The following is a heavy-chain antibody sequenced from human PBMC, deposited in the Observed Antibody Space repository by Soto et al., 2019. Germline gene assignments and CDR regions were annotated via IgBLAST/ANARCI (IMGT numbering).Heavy chain of an antibody. CDR1: GYTFTGYY. J-gene: IGHJ4*02. CDR3: ARDPHTAMDFDY. D-gene: IGHD5-18*01. CDR2: INPNSGGT. Sequence: ASVKVSCKASGYTFTGYYMHWVRQAPGQGLEWMGWINPNSGGTNYAQKFQGWVTMTRETSISTAYMELSRLRSDDTAVYYCARDPHTAMDFDYWGQGTLVTVSS. V-gene: IGHV1-2*04.